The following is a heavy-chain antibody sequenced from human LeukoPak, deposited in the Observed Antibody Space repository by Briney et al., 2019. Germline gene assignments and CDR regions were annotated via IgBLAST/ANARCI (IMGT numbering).Heavy chain of an antibody. CDR1: GFTFSDHV. CDR3: AKENGIGYYYGMDV. Sequence: PGRSLRLSCAASGFTFSDHVMHWVRQAPGMGLEWVAVISKDGSKTFYAGSVEGRFTFSRDNSENTLYLQMNYLKPEDTAVYYCAKENGIGYYYGMDVWGQGTTVTVSS. V-gene: IGHV3-30*17. CDR2: ISKDGSKT. D-gene: IGHD1-1*01. J-gene: IGHJ6*02.